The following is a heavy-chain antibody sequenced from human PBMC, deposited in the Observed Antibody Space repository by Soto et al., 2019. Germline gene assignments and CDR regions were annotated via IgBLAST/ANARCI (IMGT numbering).Heavy chain of an antibody. J-gene: IGHJ4*02. CDR1: GFTFGSYA. CDR3: GVSTYYYDSSGYYDY. D-gene: IGHD3-22*01. V-gene: IGHV3-23*01. CDR2: ISGSGGST. Sequence: PGGSLRLSCAASGFTFGSYAMSWVRQAPGKGLEWVSAISGSGGSTYYADSVKGRFTISRDNSKNTLYLQMNSLRAEDTAVYYCGVSTYYYDSSGYYDYWGQGTLVTVSS.